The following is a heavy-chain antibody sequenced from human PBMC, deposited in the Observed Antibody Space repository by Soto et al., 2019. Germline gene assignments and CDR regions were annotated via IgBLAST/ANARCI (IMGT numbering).Heavy chain of an antibody. Sequence: QVQLQESGPGLVKPSQTLPLTCTVSGGSISRGVYYWSWIRQPPGKCLEWIGYIYYGGNTFYNPSLQSRVTISVDASKNQLSLTVNSVTAADTAVYYCARYRRFGELLSGGLDVWGQGTTVTVSS. D-gene: IGHD3-10*01. J-gene: IGHJ6*02. V-gene: IGHV4-30-4*01. CDR2: IYYGGNT. CDR3: ARYRRFGELLSGGLDV. CDR1: GGSISRGVYY.